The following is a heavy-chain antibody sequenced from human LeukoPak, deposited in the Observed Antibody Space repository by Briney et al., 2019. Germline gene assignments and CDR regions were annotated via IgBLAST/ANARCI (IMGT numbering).Heavy chain of an antibody. J-gene: IGHJ4*02. CDR1: GYTFTSYA. CDR3: ARDIDWVFEY. Sequence: ASVKVSCKASGYTFTSYAITWVRQAPGQGLEWMGWISAYNGNTDYAQNLQGRVTVTTDTSTNTAYMELRSLRSDDTAVYYCARDIDWVFEYWGQGTLVTVSS. D-gene: IGHD3-9*01. CDR2: ISAYNGNT. V-gene: IGHV1-18*01.